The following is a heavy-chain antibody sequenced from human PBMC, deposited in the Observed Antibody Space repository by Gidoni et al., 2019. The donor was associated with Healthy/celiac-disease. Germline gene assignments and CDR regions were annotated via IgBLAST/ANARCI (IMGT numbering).Heavy chain of an antibody. V-gene: IGHV3-74*01. CDR3: ASAMRYSEYASK. Sequence: EVQLVESGGGFVQPGGSLRLSCAASGSTFSSYWMHWVRQAPGKGLVCVSRINSDGSSTSYADSVKGRFTISRDNAKNTLYLQMNSLRAEDTAVYYCASAMRYSEYASKWGQGTLVTVSS. D-gene: IGHD2-15*01. J-gene: IGHJ4*02. CDR1: GSTFSSYW. CDR2: INSDGSST.